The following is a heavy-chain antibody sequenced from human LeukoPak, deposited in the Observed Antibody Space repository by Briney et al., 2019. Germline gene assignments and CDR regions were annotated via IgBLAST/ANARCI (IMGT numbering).Heavy chain of an antibody. CDR2: IWYDGSNK. Sequence: GGSLRLSCAASGFTFSSYGMHWVRQAPGKGLEWVAVIWYDGSNKYYADSVKGRFTISRDNSKNTLYLQMNSLRAEDTAVYYCARVYGDKIDAFDIWGQGTMVTVSS. CDR1: GFTFSSYG. V-gene: IGHV3-33*01. J-gene: IGHJ3*02. D-gene: IGHD4-17*01. CDR3: ARVYGDKIDAFDI.